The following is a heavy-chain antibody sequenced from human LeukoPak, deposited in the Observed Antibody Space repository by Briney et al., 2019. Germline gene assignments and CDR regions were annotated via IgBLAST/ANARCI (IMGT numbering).Heavy chain of an antibody. J-gene: IGHJ5*02. CDR3: VKDDLYDADEA. Sequence: PGGSLRLSCAATGFTFSAFGMHWVRQAPGKGLEWVAFIRYDGSNQYYEDSLKGRFTISRDNSKNEVYLEMSRLRPEDSALYYCVKDDLYDADEAWGRGTLVTVSS. CDR2: IRYDGSNQ. V-gene: IGHV3-30*02. CDR1: GFTFSAFG. D-gene: IGHD4/OR15-4a*01.